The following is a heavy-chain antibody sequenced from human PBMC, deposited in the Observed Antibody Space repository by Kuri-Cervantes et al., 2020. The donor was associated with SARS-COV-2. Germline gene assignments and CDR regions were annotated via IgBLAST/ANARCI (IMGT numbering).Heavy chain of an antibody. V-gene: IGHV5-51*01. CDR1: EYSSSTSW. Sequence: KVSCKGSEYSSSTSWIGWVRQMPGKGLQWMGIIYPGDSDTRYSPSFQGHVTISADESISTAYLQWSSLKASDTAMYYCARLRGDMGAILPLDYFDYWGQGTLVTVSS. CDR3: ARLRGDMGAILPLDYFDY. D-gene: IGHD3-10*01. CDR2: IYPGDSDT. J-gene: IGHJ4*02.